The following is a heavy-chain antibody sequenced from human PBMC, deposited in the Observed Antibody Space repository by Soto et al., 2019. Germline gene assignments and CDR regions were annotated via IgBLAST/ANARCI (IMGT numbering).Heavy chain of an antibody. CDR3: TGVVVAATVHDAFDI. Sequence: GGSLRLSCAASGFTFSGSAMHWVRQASGKGLEWVGRIRSKANSYATAYAASVKGRFTISRDDSKNTAYLQMNSLKTEDTAVYYCTGVVVAATVHDAFDIWGQGTMVTVSS. CDR2: IRSKANSYAT. V-gene: IGHV3-73*01. J-gene: IGHJ3*02. CDR1: GFTFSGSA. D-gene: IGHD2-15*01.